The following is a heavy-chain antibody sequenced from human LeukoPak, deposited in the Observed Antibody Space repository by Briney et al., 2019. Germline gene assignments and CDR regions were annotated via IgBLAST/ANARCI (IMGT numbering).Heavy chain of an antibody. Sequence: GGSLRLSCAASGFTFSNYDMTWVRQAPGKGLEWVSTIVGGDGGTYYADSVRGRFTISRDNPKNTLYMQMNSLRAGDTAVYYCAKNSHWGAGYFAYWGQGTLVTVSS. D-gene: IGHD7-27*01. V-gene: IGHV3-23*01. CDR1: GFTFSNYD. CDR3: AKNSHWGAGYFAY. J-gene: IGHJ4*02. CDR2: IVGGDGGT.